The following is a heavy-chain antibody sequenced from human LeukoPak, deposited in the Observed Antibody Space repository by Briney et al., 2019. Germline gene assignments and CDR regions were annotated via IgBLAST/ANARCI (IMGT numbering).Heavy chain of an antibody. Sequence: SETLSLTCTVSGDSISSSSYYWGWIRQPPGKGLEWIGRIYCSGSTYYSPSLKSRVTISVDTSKNQFSLKLSSVTAADTAVYYCARLRYSSSWSTFDYWGQGSLVTVSS. CDR3: ARLRYSSSWSTFDY. CDR1: GDSISSSSYY. CDR2: IYCSGST. J-gene: IGHJ4*02. D-gene: IGHD6-13*01. V-gene: IGHV4-39*01.